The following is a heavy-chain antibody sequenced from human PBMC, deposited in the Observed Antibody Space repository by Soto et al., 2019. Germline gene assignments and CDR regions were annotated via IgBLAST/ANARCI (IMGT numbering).Heavy chain of an antibody. CDR2: IWYDGSNK. V-gene: IGHV3-33*01. CDR3: ARDGGCRDGYTVGCNWFDP. D-gene: IGHD5-12*01. Sequence: HPGGSLRLSCAASGFTFSSYGMHWVRQAPGKGLGWVAVIWYDGSNKYYADSVKGRFTISRDNSKNTLYLQMNSLRAEDTAVYYCARDGGCRDGYTVGCNWFDPWGQGTLVTVSS. CDR1: GFTFSSYG. J-gene: IGHJ5*02.